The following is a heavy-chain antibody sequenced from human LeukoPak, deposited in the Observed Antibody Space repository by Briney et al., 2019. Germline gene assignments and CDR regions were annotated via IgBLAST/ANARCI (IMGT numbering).Heavy chain of an antibody. V-gene: IGHV3-21*01. CDR1: GFTFSSYS. CDR2: ISSSSSYI. J-gene: IGHJ4*02. CDR3: AREGGNGGVDY. D-gene: IGHD4-23*01. Sequence: PGGSLRLWCAASGFTFSSYSRNWVRQAPGKVLEWVSSISSSSSYIYYADSVKGRFTISRDNAKTSLYLQMNSLSAEDTAVYYCAREGGNGGVDYWGQGTLVTVSS.